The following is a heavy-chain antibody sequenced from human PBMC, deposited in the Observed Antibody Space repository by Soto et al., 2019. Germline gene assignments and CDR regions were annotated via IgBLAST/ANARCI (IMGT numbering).Heavy chain of an antibody. CDR3: ARDEDGTYEFDY. J-gene: IGHJ4*02. D-gene: IGHD3-22*01. Sequence: PGGSLRLSCAASGFTFSSYGMHWVRQAPGKGLEWVAVISYDGSNKYYADSVKGRFTISRDNSKNTLYLQMNSLRAEDTAVYFCARDEDGTYEFDYWGQGTLVTVSS. CDR2: ISYDGSNK. CDR1: GFTFSSYG. V-gene: IGHV3-30*03.